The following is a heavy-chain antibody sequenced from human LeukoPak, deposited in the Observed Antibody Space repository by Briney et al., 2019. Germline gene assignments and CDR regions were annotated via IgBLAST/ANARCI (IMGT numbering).Heavy chain of an antibody. V-gene: IGHV4-4*07. D-gene: IGHD6-19*01. CDR3: ARVKAVAGTAFDY. CDR2: IHVTGNS. Sequence: PSETLSLTCTVSGDYISTYFWTWIRQPAGKGLEWIGRIHVTGNSDYNPSLKSRVTMSVDTSKNQFSLKLTSVTAADTAVYYCARVKAVAGTAFDYWGQGTLVTVSS. J-gene: IGHJ4*02. CDR1: GDYISTYF.